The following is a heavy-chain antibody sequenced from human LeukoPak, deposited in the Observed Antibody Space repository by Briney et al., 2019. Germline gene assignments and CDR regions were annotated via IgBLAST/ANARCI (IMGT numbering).Heavy chain of an antibody. CDR3: ARSPHILTGENFDY. D-gene: IGHD3-9*01. Sequence: GASVKVSCKASGYTFTSYYMHWVRQAPGQGLEWMGLINPTGGSTGYAQKFQGRVTMTRDTSITTAYMEMSRLRSDDTALYYCARSPHILTGENFDYWGQGTLVTVSS. CDR2: INPTGGST. J-gene: IGHJ4*02. CDR1: GYTFTSYY. V-gene: IGHV1-46*01.